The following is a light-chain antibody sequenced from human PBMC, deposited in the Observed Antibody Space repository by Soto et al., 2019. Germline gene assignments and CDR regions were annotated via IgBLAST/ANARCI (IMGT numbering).Light chain of an antibody. J-gene: IGKJ2*01. CDR2: GAS. CDR3: QQYGSSPRGT. V-gene: IGKV3-20*01. CDR1: QSVSSSD. Sequence: EIVLTQSPGTLSLSPGERATLSCRASQSVSSSDLAWYQQKSGQAPRLLIYGASSRATGIPDRFSGSGSGTDFTLTISRLEPEDFAVYYCQQYGSSPRGTFGQGTKLEIK.